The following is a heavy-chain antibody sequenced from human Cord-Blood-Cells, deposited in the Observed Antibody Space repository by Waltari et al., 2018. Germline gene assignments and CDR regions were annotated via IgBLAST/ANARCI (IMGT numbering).Heavy chain of an antibody. CDR2: INHSGST. J-gene: IGHJ4*02. D-gene: IGHD6-6*01. V-gene: IGHV4-34*01. CDR3: ARGIPRPFDY. CDR1: GGSFSGYY. Sequence: QVQLQQWGAGLLKPSETLSLTCAVYGGSFSGYYWTWIRQPPGKGLAWIGEINHSGSTNYNPSLKSRVTISVDTSKNQFSLKLSSVTAADTAVYYCARGIPRPFDYWGQGTLVTVSS.